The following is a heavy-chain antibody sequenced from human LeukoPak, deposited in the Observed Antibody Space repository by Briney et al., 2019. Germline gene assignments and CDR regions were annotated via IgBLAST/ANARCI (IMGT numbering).Heavy chain of an antibody. Sequence: PGGSLRLSCAASGFTFRDAWMTWVRQAPGKGLEWVGRIRSRSDGGTADYATAVKGRFSISRDDSKNTLYLQMNSLRAEDTAVYYCARDSQIFGVVIKFDYWGQGTLVTVSS. CDR3: ARDSQIFGVVIKFDY. CDR1: GFTFRDAW. V-gene: IGHV3-15*01. J-gene: IGHJ4*02. D-gene: IGHD3-3*01. CDR2: IRSRSDGGTA.